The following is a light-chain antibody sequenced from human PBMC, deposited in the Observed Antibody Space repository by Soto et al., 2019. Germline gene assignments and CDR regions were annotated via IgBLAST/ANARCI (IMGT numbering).Light chain of an antibody. CDR2: RTS. Sequence: EIVMTQFPATLSVSPGERATLFCRASQNIGKSLAWYQQKPGQAPRLLFYRTSSRATGVAARFSGSGSGTEFTLTISSLQSEDFAVYYCQQYKNWYTFGQGTKLEIK. CDR1: QNIGKS. CDR3: QQYKNWYT. J-gene: IGKJ2*01. V-gene: IGKV3-15*01.